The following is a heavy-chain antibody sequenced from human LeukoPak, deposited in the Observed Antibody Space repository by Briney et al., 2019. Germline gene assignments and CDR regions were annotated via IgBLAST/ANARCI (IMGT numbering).Heavy chain of an antibody. V-gene: IGHV7-4-1*02. Sequence: ASVKVSCKASGYTFVSYDINWVRQAPGQGLEWMGWINTNTGNPTYAQGFTGRFVFSLDTSVSTAYLQISSLKAEDTAVYYCARDRYCSSTSCWGDYYYGMDVWGQGTTVTVSS. J-gene: IGHJ6*02. CDR1: GYTFVSYD. D-gene: IGHD2-2*01. CDR3: ARDRYCSSTSCWGDYYYGMDV. CDR2: INTNTGNP.